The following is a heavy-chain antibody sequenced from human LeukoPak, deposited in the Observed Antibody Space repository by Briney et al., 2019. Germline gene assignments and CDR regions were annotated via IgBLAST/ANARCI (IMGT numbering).Heavy chain of an antibody. CDR3: ARGGACSYTNCPLFDFDY. J-gene: IGHJ4*02. CDR2: ISSNGGST. CDR1: GFTFSSYA. V-gene: IGHV3-64*04. D-gene: IGHD2-2*01. Sequence: GGSLRLSCSASGFTFSSYAMHWVRQAPGKGLEYVSAISSNGGSTYYADSVKGRFTISRDNSKNTLYLQMNSLKAEDTAVYYCARGGACSYTNCPLFDFDYWGQGTLVTVSS.